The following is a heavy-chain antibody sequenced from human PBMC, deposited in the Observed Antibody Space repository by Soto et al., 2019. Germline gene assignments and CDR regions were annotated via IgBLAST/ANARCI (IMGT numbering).Heavy chain of an antibody. J-gene: IGHJ4*02. CDR3: AFPATADFDY. D-gene: IGHD6-13*01. V-gene: IGHV4-4*07. Sequence: PSETLSLTCTVSGGSISSYYWSWIRQPAGKGLEWIGRIYTSGSTNYSPSLKSRVNIAVDMSTNHFSLTLISVTAADTAVYYCAFPATADFDYWGKGILVTVSS. CDR1: GGSISSYY. CDR2: IYTSGST.